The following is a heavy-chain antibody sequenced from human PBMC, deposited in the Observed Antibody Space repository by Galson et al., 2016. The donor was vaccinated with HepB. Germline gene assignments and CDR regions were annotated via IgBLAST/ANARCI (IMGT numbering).Heavy chain of an antibody. V-gene: IGHV3-30*04. Sequence: SLRLSCAASGFSFRSYTMHWVRQTPGKGLEWVAAISADATNKYSADSLVGRFTISRDNAKNSLYLQMNSLRAEDTAVYYCATSYGSGSYYSPYYYYGLDVWGQGTTVTVSS. J-gene: IGHJ6*02. CDR3: ATSYGSGSYYSPYYYYGLDV. D-gene: IGHD3-10*01. CDR2: ISADATNK. CDR1: GFSFRSYT.